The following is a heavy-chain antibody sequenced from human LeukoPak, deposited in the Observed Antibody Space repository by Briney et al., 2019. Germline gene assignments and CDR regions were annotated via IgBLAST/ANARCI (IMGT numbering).Heavy chain of an antibody. CDR1: GYTFTVFF. J-gene: IGHJ4*02. V-gene: IGHV1-2*02. D-gene: IGHD1-26*01. CDR3: ARVGAAYQDSNY. CDR2: LNPNSGGT. Sequence: GASVKVSCKTSGYTFTVFFIHWVRQAPGQGLEWMGWLNPNSGGTNYAQKFQGRVTMTRDTSISTAYMELSRLRSDDTAGYFCARVGAAYQDSNYWGQGTLVTVSS.